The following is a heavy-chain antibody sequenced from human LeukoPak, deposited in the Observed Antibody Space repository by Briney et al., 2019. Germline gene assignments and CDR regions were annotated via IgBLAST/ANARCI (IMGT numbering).Heavy chain of an antibody. D-gene: IGHD4-23*01. V-gene: IGHV1-18*01. CDR1: GYTFTSYG. J-gene: IGHJ5*02. CDR2: ISAYNGNT. CDR3: ARDYGGNYYNWFDP. Sequence: ASVKVSCKASGYTFTSYGISWVRQAPGQGLEWMGWISAYNGNTNYAQKLQGRVTMTTDTSTSTAYMELRSLGSDDTAVYYCARDYGGNYYNWFDPWGQGTLVTVSS.